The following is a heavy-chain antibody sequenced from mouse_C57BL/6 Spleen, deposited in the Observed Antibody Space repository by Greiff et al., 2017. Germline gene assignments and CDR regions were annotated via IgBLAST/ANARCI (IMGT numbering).Heavy chain of an antibody. Sequence: VQLKQSGPELVKPGASVKISCKASGYSFTDYNMNWVKQSNGKSLEWIGVINPNYGTTSYNQKFKGKATLTVDQSSSTTYMQLNRLTSEDAAVYYCAGSYGYDGAWFAYWGQGTLVTVSA. J-gene: IGHJ3*01. D-gene: IGHD2-2*01. CDR1: GYSFTDYN. CDR2: INPNYGTT. CDR3: AGSYGYDGAWFAY. V-gene: IGHV1-39*01.